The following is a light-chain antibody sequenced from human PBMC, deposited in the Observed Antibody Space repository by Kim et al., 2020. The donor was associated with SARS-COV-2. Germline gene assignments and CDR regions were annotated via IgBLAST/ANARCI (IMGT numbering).Light chain of an antibody. Sequence: QLVLTQTPSASASLGASVTLTCTLSSGHSSYTIAWHQWESGKGPRFLMKVKSDGSHTKGADIPDRFSGSSSGAERFLTISSLQSEDEADYYCQTWGAGPWVFGGGTQLTVL. CDR1: SGHSSYT. J-gene: IGLJ3*02. V-gene: IGLV4-69*02. CDR2: VKSDGSH. CDR3: QTWGAGPWV.